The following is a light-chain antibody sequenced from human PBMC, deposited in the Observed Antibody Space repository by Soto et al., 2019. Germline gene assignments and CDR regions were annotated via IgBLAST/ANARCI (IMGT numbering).Light chain of an antibody. V-gene: IGKV3-11*01. CDR2: DAS. J-gene: IGKJ1*01. CDR3: QQRRDWST. Sequence: EIVLTQSPAALSVSPGERATLSCRASQTIDSHLAWYQQRPGQAPRLLIYDASKRAIGIPARFSGSGSGTDFTLTITSLEPEDFAVYYCQQRRDWSTFGQGTKLEIK. CDR1: QTIDSH.